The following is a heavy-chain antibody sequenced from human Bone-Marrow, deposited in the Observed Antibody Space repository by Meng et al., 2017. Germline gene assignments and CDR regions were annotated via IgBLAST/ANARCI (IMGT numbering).Heavy chain of an antibody. CDR3: ARLGSSFDY. V-gene: IGHV1-3*01. CDR1: GGTFSSYA. J-gene: IGHJ4*02. D-gene: IGHD2-2*01. Sequence: QVALVQPGAEVKKPGSSVKVSCKASGGTFSSYAISWVRQAPGQRLEWMGWINAGNGNTKYSQKFQGRVTITRDTSASTAYMELSSLRSEDTAVYYCARLGSSFDYWGQGTLVTVSS. CDR2: INAGNGNT.